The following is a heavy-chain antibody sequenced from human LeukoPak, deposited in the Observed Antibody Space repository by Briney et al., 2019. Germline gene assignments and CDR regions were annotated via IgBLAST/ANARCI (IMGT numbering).Heavy chain of an antibody. CDR2: FSSRKNIV. V-gene: IGHV3-48*01. Sequence: TGGSLRLSCVTSGFSFDNYGMSWVRRAPGKGLEWISYFSSRKNIVNYADSVKGRFTISRDKAKTSLYLQMSSLRAEDTAVYYCVRDQQWESPHYFDFWGQGTPVTVSS. CDR1: GFSFDNYG. D-gene: IGHD1-26*01. CDR3: VRDQQWESPHYFDF. J-gene: IGHJ4*02.